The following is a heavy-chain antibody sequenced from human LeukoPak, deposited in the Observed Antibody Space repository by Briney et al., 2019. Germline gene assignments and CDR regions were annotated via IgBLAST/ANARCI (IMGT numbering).Heavy chain of an antibody. D-gene: IGHD3-10*01. Sequence: KPSETLSLTCTVSGGSISSSSYYWGWIRQPPGKGLEWIGSIYYSGSTYYNPSLKSRVTISVDTSKNQFSLKLSSVTAADTAVYYCAIDPYLVRGATYYYYYMDVWGKGTTVTVSS. CDR2: IYYSGST. CDR1: GGSISSSSYY. V-gene: IGHV4-39*02. CDR3: AIDPYLVRGATYYYYYMDV. J-gene: IGHJ6*03.